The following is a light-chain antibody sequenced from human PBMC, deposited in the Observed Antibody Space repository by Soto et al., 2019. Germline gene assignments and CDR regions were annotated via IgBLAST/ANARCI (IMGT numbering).Light chain of an antibody. V-gene: IGLV1-47*01. Sequence: QSVLTQPPSASGTPGQRVTISCSGSSSNIGSNYVYWYQQLPGTAPKLLIYRNNQRPSGVPDRFSGSKSGTSASLAISGRRAEDEADYYCAARDDSRSGPVFGGGTKLTVL. J-gene: IGLJ3*02. CDR3: AARDDSRSGPV. CDR2: RNN. CDR1: SSNIGSNY.